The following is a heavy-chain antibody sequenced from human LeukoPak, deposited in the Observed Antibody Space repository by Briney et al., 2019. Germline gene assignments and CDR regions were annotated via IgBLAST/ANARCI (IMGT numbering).Heavy chain of an antibody. CDR1: GGSISSYY. CDR3: ARLGEAAAGPLFDY. V-gene: IGHV4-4*09. J-gene: IGHJ4*02. D-gene: IGHD6-13*01. CDR2: IYTSGST. Sequence: SETLSLTCTVSGGSISSYYWSWIRQPPGKGLEWIGYIYTSGSTNYNPSLKSRVTISVDTSKNQFSLKLSSVTAADTAVYYCARLGEAAAGPLFDYWGQGTLVTVSS.